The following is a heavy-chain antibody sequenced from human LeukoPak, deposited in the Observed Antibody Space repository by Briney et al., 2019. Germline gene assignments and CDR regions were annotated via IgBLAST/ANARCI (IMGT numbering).Heavy chain of an antibody. V-gene: IGHV3-7*01. CDR1: GFIFSTYW. CDR3: TSYRYSGSYGIDY. CDR2: IKEDGSES. D-gene: IGHD1-26*01. Sequence: GGSLRLSCAASGFIFSTYWMTWVRQAPGKGLEWVANIKEDGSESHYVDSVKGRFTISRDNAKNSLYLQMNSLRAEDTAVYYCTSYRYSGSYGIDYWGQGTLVTVSS. J-gene: IGHJ4*02.